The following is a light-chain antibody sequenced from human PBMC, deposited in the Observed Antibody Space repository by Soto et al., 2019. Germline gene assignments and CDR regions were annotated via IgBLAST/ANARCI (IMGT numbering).Light chain of an antibody. CDR1: QDINSY. V-gene: IGKV1D-16*01. CDR3: QQYGNSPYT. J-gene: IGKJ2*01. CDR2: AAS. Sequence: DVQMTQSPSSLSASVGDRVTITCRASQDINSYLAWYQQKPGNAPKSLIYAASSLQTGVPSRFSGSESGTDFTLTINNLQPEDFAVYYCQQYGNSPYTFGQGTKLEIK.